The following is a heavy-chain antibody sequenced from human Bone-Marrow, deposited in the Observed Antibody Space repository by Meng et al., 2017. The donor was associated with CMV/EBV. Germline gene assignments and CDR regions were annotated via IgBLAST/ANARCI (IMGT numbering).Heavy chain of an antibody. J-gene: IGHJ3*02. D-gene: IGHD1-26*01. CDR1: GFTFSSYW. CDR3: ARDNSGSDDAFDI. V-gene: IGHV3-74*01. CDR2: INSDGSST. Sequence: GESLKISCAASGFTFSSYWMHWVRQAPGKGLVWVSRINSDGSSTSYADSVKGRFTISRDNAKNTLSLQMNSLRAEDTAVYYCARDNSGSDDAFDIWGKGTMVTVAS.